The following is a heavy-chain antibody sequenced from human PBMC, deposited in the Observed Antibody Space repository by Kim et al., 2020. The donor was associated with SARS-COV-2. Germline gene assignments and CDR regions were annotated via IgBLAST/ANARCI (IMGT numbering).Heavy chain of an antibody. CDR3: PRNLLVGGASYGMDA. CDR2: IWYDGSTK. V-gene: IGHV3-33*08. CDR1: GFTFSSYD. Sequence: GGSLRLSCAASGFTFSSYDMHWVRQAPGKGRGWLAIIWYDGSTKNYADSVKGRFTISRDTSKNNRYLQMTSLGAKATPVYYFPRNLLVGGASYGMDAW. J-gene: IGHJ6*01. D-gene: IGHD6-19*01.